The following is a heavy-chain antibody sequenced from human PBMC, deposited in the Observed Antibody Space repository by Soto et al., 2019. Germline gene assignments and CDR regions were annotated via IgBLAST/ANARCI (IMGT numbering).Heavy chain of an antibody. CDR2: ISGSGSST. D-gene: IGHD4-17*01. CDR3: ARDLSGDYGALDT. CDR1: GFTFSSYA. Sequence: GGSLRLSCAASGFTFSSYAMSWVRQAPGKGLEWVSVISGSGSSTYYADSVKGRFTISRDNSKNTLYLQMNSLRAEDTAVYYCARDLSGDYGALDTWGQGTMVTVSS. J-gene: IGHJ3*02. V-gene: IGHV3-23*01.